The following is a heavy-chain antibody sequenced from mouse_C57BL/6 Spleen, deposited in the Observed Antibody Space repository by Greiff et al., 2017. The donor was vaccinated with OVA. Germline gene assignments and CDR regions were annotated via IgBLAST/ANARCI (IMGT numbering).Heavy chain of an antibody. J-gene: IGHJ2*01. CDR1: GFTFSSYG. Sequence: EVMLVESGGDLVKPGGSLKLSCAASGFTFSSYGMSWVRQTPDKRLEWVATISSGGSYTYYPDSVKGRFTISRDNAKNTLYLQMSRLKSEDTAMYYGARGGGDDEGYFDDWGQGTTLTVSS. V-gene: IGHV5-6*01. CDR3: ARGGGDDEGYFDD. D-gene: IGHD2-12*01. CDR2: ISSGGSYT.